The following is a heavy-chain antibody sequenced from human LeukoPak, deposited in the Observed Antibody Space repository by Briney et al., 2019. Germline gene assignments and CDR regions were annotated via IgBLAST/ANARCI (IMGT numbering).Heavy chain of an antibody. Sequence: GGSLRLSCAASGFIFSTYSMIWVRQAPGKGLEWVSVISGSGGNTYYADAVRGRFTISRDNSKNTVSLQMNSLRVEDTAVYYCAKGYSGSYRSYFDYWGQGSLVTVSS. D-gene: IGHD1-26*01. V-gene: IGHV3-23*01. CDR1: GFIFSTYS. CDR2: ISGSGGNT. J-gene: IGHJ4*02. CDR3: AKGYSGSYRSYFDY.